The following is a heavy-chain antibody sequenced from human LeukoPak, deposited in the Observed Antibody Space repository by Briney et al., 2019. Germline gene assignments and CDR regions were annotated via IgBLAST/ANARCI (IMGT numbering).Heavy chain of an antibody. CDR1: GGSISSYY. Sequence: SSETLSLTCTVSGGSISSYYWSWIRQPPGKGLEWIGYIYYSGSTNYNPSLKSRVTISVDTSKNQFSLKLSSVTAADTAVYYCARDGFYDSSGYYYNWVFDYWGQGTLVTVSS. V-gene: IGHV4-59*01. CDR3: ARDGFYDSSGYYYNWVFDY. CDR2: IYYSGST. D-gene: IGHD3-22*01. J-gene: IGHJ4*02.